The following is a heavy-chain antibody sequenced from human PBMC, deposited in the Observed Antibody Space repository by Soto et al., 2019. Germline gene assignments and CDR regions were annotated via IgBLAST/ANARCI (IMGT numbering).Heavy chain of an antibody. V-gene: IGHV3-30-3*01. D-gene: IGHD4-4*01. CDR2: ISYGGINN. Sequence: QVQLVESGGGVVQPGRSLRLSCAASGFTFSNFPMHWVRQAPGKGLEWEAVISYGGINNYYADSVKGRFTISRDDSKNTVYLQMNGLRPEDTAVYFCARTTVVSGTPDFDYWGQGTLVTVSS. CDR1: GFTFSNFP. J-gene: IGHJ4*02. CDR3: ARTTVVSGTPDFDY.